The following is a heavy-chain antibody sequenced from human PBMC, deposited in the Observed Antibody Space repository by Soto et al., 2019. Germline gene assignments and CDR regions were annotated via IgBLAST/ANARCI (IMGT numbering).Heavy chain of an antibody. Sequence: PGGSLRLSCVASGFTFSDHYVTWIRQAPGKGLEWLSYISSSSSTIYYADSVKGRFTISRDNAKNSLYLQMNSLRDEDTAVYYCAREGGNLNWFDPWGQGTLVTVSS. CDR1: GFTFSDHY. V-gene: IGHV3-11*04. CDR3: AREGGNLNWFDP. CDR2: ISSSSSTI. D-gene: IGHD1-26*01. J-gene: IGHJ5*02.